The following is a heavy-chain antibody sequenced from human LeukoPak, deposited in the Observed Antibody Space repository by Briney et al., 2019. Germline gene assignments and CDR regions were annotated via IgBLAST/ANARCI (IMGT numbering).Heavy chain of an antibody. J-gene: IGHJ4*02. V-gene: IGHV3-23*01. Sequence: GGSLRLSCAASGFTFSSYAMSWVRQAPGKGREWCLGKSGSGDSTYYEDPVKGRFTISRDNSKNTLYLQMNSLRAEDTAVYYCAKRWGSVSGQRYFDNWGQGTLVTVSS. CDR1: GFTFSSYA. CDR2: KSGSGDST. CDR3: AKRWGSVSGQRYFDN. D-gene: IGHD3-16*01.